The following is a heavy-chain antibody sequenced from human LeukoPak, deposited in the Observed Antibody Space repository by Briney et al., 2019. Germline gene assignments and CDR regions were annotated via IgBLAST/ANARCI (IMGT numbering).Heavy chain of an antibody. CDR3: ARSSSWITGNDAFDI. D-gene: IGHD3-10*01. J-gene: IGHJ3*02. CDR1: GFTFSSYS. Sequence: GGSLRLSCAASGFTFSSYSMNWVRQAPGKGLEWVSYISSSSSTIYYADSVKGRFTISRDNAKNSLYLQMNSLRAEDTAVYYCARSSSWITGNDAFDIWGQGTMVTVSS. CDR2: ISSSSSTI. V-gene: IGHV3-48*01.